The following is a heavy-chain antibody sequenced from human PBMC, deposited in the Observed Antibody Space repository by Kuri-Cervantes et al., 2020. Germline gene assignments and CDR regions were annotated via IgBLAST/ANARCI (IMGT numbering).Heavy chain of an antibody. CDR2: ISYDGSKK. CDR1: GFTFSNYG. D-gene: IGHD3-10*01. CDR3: AKDQYYYGSGKDGMDV. J-gene: IGHJ6*02. V-gene: IGHV3-30*18. Sequence: ISCAASGFTFSNYGMHWVRQAPGKGLEWVAVISYDGSKKDYVDSVKGRFTISRDNSKNTLYLQMNSLRAEDTAVYYCAKDQYYYGSGKDGMDVWGQGTTVTVSS.